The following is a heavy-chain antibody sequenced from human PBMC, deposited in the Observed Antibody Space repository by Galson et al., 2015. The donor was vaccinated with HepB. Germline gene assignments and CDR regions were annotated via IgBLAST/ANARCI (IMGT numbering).Heavy chain of an antibody. CDR2: INAGNGNT. J-gene: IGHJ4*02. V-gene: IGHV1-3*01. CDR1: GYTFTSYA. Sequence: SVKVSCKASGYTFTSYAMHWVRQAPGQRLEWMGWINAGNGNTKYSQKFQGRVTITRDTSASTAYMELSSLRSEDTAVYYCARDILTGYYKIPGSLGFDYWGQGTLVTVSS. D-gene: IGHD3-9*01. CDR3: ARDILTGYYKIPGSLGFDY.